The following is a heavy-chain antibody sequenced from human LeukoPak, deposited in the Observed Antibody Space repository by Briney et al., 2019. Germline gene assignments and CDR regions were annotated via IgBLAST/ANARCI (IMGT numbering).Heavy chain of an antibody. V-gene: IGHV1-2*02. D-gene: IGHD6-19*01. CDR2: INPDSGDT. CDR1: GYTFIGYY. J-gene: IGHJ4*02. CDR3: AKVIQGAVAFHY. Sequence: ASVKVSCKASGYTFIGYYMHWVRQAPGQGLEYMGWINPDSGDTNYAQKFQGRVTMTRDTSISTAYMELSSLRSDDTAVYHCAKVIQGAVAFHYWGQGTLVTVSS.